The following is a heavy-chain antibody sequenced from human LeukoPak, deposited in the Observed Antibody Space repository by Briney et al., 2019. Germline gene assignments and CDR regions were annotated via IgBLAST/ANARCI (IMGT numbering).Heavy chain of an antibody. CDR1: GYTFTSYG. Sequence: ASVKVSCKASGYTFTSYGISWVRQAPGQGLEWLGWVNPNSGSKGYAQKFQGRVTITRNTSISTAYMELSSLRSEDTAVYYCARAGSDVYPPYYFDYWGQGTLVTVSS. J-gene: IGHJ4*02. V-gene: IGHV1-8*03. D-gene: IGHD5-12*01. CDR3: ARAGSDVYPPYYFDY. CDR2: VNPNSGSK.